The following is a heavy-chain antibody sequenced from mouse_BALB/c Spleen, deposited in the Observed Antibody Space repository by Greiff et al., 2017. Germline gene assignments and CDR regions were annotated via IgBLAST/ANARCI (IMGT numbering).Heavy chain of an antibody. J-gene: IGHJ4*01. Sequence: GQGVESGPGLVQPSQSLSITCTVSGFSLTSYGVHWVRQSPGKGLEWLGVIWSGGSTDYNAAFISRLSISKDNSKSQVFFKMNSLQANDTAIYYCARNAGYGSSPRAMDYWGQGTSVTVSS. D-gene: IGHD1-1*01. CDR3: ARNAGYGSSPRAMDY. CDR1: GFSLTSYG. V-gene: IGHV2-2*02. CDR2: IWSGGST.